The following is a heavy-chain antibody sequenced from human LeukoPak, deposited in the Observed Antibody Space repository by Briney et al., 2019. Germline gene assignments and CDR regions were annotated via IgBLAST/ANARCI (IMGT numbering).Heavy chain of an antibody. D-gene: IGHD3-10*01. CDR2: ISGSGGST. V-gene: IGHV3-23*01. J-gene: IGHJ4*02. CDR1: GFTFSSYA. CDR3: AKTPKIRGVSNFDY. Sequence: GGSLRLSCAASGFTFSSYAMSWVRQAPGKGLEWVSGISGSGGSTYYADSVKGRFTIYRDNSKNTVYLQMNSLRTEDTAVYYCAKTPKIRGVSNFDYWGQGTLVTVSS.